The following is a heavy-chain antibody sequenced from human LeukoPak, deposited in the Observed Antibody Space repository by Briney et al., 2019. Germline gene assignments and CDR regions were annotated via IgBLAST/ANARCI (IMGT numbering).Heavy chain of an antibody. CDR1: GFTFDDYA. Sequence: PGRSLRLSCAASGFTFDDYAMHWVRQAPGKGLEWVSGISWNSGSIGHADSVKGRFTISRDNAKNSLYLQMNSLRAEDTALYYCAKDTVVLTVTGPGDYWGQGTLVTVSS. D-gene: IGHD4-17*01. V-gene: IGHV3-9*01. CDR3: AKDTVVLTVTGPGDY. CDR2: ISWNSGSI. J-gene: IGHJ4*02.